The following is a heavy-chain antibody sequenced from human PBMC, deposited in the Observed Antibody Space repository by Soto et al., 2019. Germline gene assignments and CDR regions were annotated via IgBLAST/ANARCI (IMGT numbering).Heavy chain of an antibody. J-gene: IGHJ4*02. CDR2: IYLCYFYT. CDR1: GYSFTSYW. V-gene: IGHV5-10-1*01. D-gene: IGHD6-13*01. Sequence: GESLKISCKGSGYSFTSYWISWVRQMPGKGLDWMGMIYLCYFYTNSSPSFQGHVTISADKSISTAYLQWSSLKASDTAMYYCARSTRIAAANWGQGTLVTVSS. CDR3: ARSTRIAAAN.